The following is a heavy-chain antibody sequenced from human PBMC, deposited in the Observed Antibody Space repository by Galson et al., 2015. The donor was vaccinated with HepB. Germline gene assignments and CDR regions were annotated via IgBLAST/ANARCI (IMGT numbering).Heavy chain of an antibody. CDR3: ASALGYCSGGSCYPAGFDY. J-gene: IGHJ4*02. CDR2: IYPGDSDT. V-gene: IGHV5-51*01. D-gene: IGHD2-15*01. Sequence: QSGAEVKKPGESLKISCKGSGYSFTSYWIGWVRQMPGKGLEWMGIIYPGDSDTRYSPSFQGQVTISADKSISTAYLQWSSLKASDTAMYYCASALGYCSGGSCYPAGFDYWGQGTLVTVSS. CDR1: GYSFTSYW.